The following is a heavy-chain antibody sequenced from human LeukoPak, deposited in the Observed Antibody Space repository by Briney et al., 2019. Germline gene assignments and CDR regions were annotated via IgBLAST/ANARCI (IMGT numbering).Heavy chain of an antibody. J-gene: IGHJ3*02. V-gene: IGHV3-9*01. CDR3: AKAWTTVTTKAFDI. D-gene: IGHD4-17*01. CDR1: GFTFDDYA. CDR2: ISWNSGSI. Sequence: PGRSLRLSCAASGFTFDDYAMHWVRQAPGKGLEWVSGISWNSGSIGYADSVKGRFTISRDNAKNSLYLQMNSLRAEDTALYCCAKAWTTVTTKAFDIWGQGTMVTVSS.